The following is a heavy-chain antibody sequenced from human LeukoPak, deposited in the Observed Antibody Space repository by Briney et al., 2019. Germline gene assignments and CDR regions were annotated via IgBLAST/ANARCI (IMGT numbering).Heavy chain of an antibody. V-gene: IGHV1-2*02. CDR3: ARSGLLWFGENYYMDV. D-gene: IGHD3-10*01. CDR2: INPKNGGT. CDR1: GYTFTDYY. Sequence: GASVKVSCKASGYTFTDYYMHWVRQVPGQGLEWMGWINPKNGGTKYAGKFQGRVAVTRDTSLSTAYMELSRLRSDDTAVYYCARSGLLWFGENYYMDVWGKGTTVTISS. J-gene: IGHJ6*03.